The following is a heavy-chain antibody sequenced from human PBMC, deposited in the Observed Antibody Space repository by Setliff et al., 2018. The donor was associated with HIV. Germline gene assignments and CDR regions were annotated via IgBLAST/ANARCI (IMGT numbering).Heavy chain of an antibody. CDR3: ARAPPGIQNDAFDL. CDR1: GGSISSDNYY. CDR2: IYTNRYT. Sequence: SETLSLTCTVSGGSISSDNYYWTWIRQSAGKGLEWIGHIYTNRYTNYNPSLKSRVTISFDTSQNQFSLKLSSVTTADTAVFYCARAPPGIQNDAFDLWGQGAMVTVSS. V-gene: IGHV4-61*09. J-gene: IGHJ3*01.